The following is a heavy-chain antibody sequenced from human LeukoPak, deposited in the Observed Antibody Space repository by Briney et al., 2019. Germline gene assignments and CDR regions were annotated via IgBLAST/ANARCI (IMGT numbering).Heavy chain of an antibody. J-gene: IGHJ4*02. D-gene: IGHD6-6*01. CDR2: IYYSGST. V-gene: IGHV4-39*07. CDR1: GGSISSSSYY. CDR3: ARDEYSSSIATFGYFDY. Sequence: PSETLSLTCTVSGGSISSSSYYWGWIRQPPGKGLEWIGSIYYSGSTYYNPSLKSRVTISVDTSKNQFSLKLSSVTAADTAVYYCARDEYSSSIATFGYFDYWGQGTLVTVSS.